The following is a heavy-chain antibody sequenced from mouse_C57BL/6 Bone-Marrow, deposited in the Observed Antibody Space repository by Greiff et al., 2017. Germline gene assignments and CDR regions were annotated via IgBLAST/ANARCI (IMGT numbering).Heavy chain of an antibody. J-gene: IGHJ3*01. CDR3: ARPLYYGSSSFAY. D-gene: IGHD1-1*01. CDR2: ISSGSSTL. Sequence: EVMLVESGGGLVKPGGSLKLSCAASGFTFSDYGMHWVRQAPEKGLAWVAYISSGSSTLYYADSVKGRFTISRDNAKNTLFLQMTSLRSEDTAMYYCARPLYYGSSSFAYWGQGTLVTVSA. CDR1: GFTFSDYG. V-gene: IGHV5-17*01.